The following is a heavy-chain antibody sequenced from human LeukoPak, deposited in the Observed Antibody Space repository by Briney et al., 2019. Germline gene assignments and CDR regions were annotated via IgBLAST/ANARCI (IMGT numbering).Heavy chain of an antibody. CDR3: ARPYGSGRGWWFDP. CDR1: GFTFSNYW. D-gene: IGHD3-10*01. V-gene: IGHV3-74*01. CDR2: INSDGSNT. J-gene: IGHJ5*02. Sequence: GGSLRLSCAASGFTFSNYWMHWVRQAPGKGLVWVSRINSDGSNTNYADSVKGRFTISRDNTKNTLYLQMSSLRAEDTAVYYCARPYGSGRGWWFDPWGQGTLVTVSS.